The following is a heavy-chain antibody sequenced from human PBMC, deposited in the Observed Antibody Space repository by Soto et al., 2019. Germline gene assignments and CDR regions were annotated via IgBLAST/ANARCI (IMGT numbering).Heavy chain of an antibody. J-gene: IGHJ4*02. Sequence: GGSLRLSCAASGFTFNNARMSWVRQAPGKGLDWVGRIEGGKTGFAAPVEGRFTFSRDDSRNTLFLQMNSLKTEDTGVYYCTSNAAAKVGTLSYWGQGTLVTVSS. CDR3: TSNAAAKVGTLSY. CDR1: GFTFNNAR. V-gene: IGHV3-15*04. D-gene: IGHD1-26*01. CDR2: IEGGKT.